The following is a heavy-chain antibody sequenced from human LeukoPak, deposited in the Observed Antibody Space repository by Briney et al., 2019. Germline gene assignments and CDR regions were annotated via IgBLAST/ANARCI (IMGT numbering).Heavy chain of an antibody. V-gene: IGHV3-30-3*01. CDR1: GFTFSSYA. J-gene: IGHJ5*02. CDR2: ISYDGSNK. Sequence: PGGSLRLSCAASGFTFSSYAMHWVRQAPGKGLEWVAVISYDGSNKYYADSVKGRFTISRDNSKNTLYLQVNSLRAEDTAVYYCARDLPWFDPWGQGTLVTVSS. CDR3: ARDLPWFDP.